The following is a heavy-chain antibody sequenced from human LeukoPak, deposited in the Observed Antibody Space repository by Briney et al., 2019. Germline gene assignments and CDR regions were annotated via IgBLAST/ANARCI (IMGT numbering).Heavy chain of an antibody. CDR3: AKDDYYDSSGYYSEGGY. D-gene: IGHD3-22*01. J-gene: IGHJ4*02. Sequence: GGSLRLSCAASGFTFSSYAMSWVRQAPGKGLEWVSAISGSGGSTYYADSVKGWFTISRDNSKNTLYLQMNSLRAEDTAVYYCAKDDYYDSSGYYSEGGYWGQGTLVTVSS. CDR2: ISGSGGST. V-gene: IGHV3-23*01. CDR1: GFTFSSYA.